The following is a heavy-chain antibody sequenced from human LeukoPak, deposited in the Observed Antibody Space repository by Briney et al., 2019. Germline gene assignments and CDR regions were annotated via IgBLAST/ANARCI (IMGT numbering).Heavy chain of an antibody. CDR1: GFTFSSYG. J-gene: IGHJ6*02. Sequence: PGGSLRLSCAASGFTFSSYGMHWVRQAPGKGLEWVAVISYDGSNKYYADSVKGRFTISRDNSKNTLYLQMNSLRAEDTAVYYCAKGPSSYFDWLLSPYYYYGMDVWGQGTTVTVSS. CDR3: AKGPSSYFDWLLSPYYYYGMDV. CDR2: ISYDGSNK. D-gene: IGHD3-9*01. V-gene: IGHV3-30*18.